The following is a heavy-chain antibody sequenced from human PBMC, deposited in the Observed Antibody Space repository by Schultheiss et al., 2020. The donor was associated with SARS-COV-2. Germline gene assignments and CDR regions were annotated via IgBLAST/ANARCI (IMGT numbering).Heavy chain of an antibody. CDR1: GFTFSSYG. Sequence: GESLKISCAASGFTFSSYGMFWVRQTPDKGLEWVAVIWYDGRNKYYADSVEGRFTISRDNSKNTLYLQMNSLRVEDTAVYYCARDSDYGDYVIDYWGQGTLVTVSS. CDR2: IWYDGRNK. V-gene: IGHV3-33*07. D-gene: IGHD4-17*01. J-gene: IGHJ4*02. CDR3: ARDSDYGDYVIDY.